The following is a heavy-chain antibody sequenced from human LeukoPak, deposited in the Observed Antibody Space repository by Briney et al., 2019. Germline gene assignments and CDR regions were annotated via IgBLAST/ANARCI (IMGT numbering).Heavy chain of an antibody. D-gene: IGHD3-22*01. CDR3: ARFNTMIVVAFDY. J-gene: IGHJ4*02. CDR1: GFTFSSYA. Sequence: GGSLRLSCAASGFTFSSYAMHWVRQAPGKGLEWVAVISYDGSNKYYADSVKGRFTISRDNSKNTLYLQMNSLRAEDTAVYYCARFNTMIVVAFDYWGQGTLVTVSS. CDR2: ISYDGSNK. V-gene: IGHV3-30-3*01.